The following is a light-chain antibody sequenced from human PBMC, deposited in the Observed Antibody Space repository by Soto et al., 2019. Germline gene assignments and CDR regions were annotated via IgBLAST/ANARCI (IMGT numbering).Light chain of an antibody. CDR3: QQYGSNPSIT. Sequence: IVLTQSPGTLSLSPGERATLSCRASQSVPSNYVAWYQQKPGQAPRLLIYAASSRTTGIPDRFSGSGSGTDFTLTISRLEPEDFAVYYCQQYGSNPSITFSQGTRLEIK. CDR2: AAS. J-gene: IGKJ5*01. V-gene: IGKV3-20*01. CDR1: QSVPSNY.